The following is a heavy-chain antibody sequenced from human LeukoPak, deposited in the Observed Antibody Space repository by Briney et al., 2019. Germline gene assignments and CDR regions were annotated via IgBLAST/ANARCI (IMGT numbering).Heavy chain of an antibody. V-gene: IGHV4-59*01. CDR3: ARDYAVAGTGWFDP. CDR2: IYYSGST. Sequence: PSETLSLTCTVSGGSMSSYYWSWIRQPPGKGLEWIGYIYYSGSTNYNPSLKSRVTISVDTSKNQFSLKLSSVTAADTAVYYCARDYAVAGTGWFDPWGQGTLVTVSS. D-gene: IGHD6-19*01. J-gene: IGHJ5*02. CDR1: GGSMSSYY.